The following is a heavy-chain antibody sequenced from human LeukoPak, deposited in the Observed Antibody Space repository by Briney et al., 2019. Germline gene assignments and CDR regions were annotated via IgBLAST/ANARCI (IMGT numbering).Heavy chain of an antibody. D-gene: IGHD3-10*01. V-gene: IGHV1-18*01. J-gene: IGHJ4*02. CDR3: ARLYYYGSGSYYNLDY. CDR1: GYTFISYG. Sequence: ASVKVSCKTSGYTFISYGISWVRQAPGQGLEWMGWLSAYNGNTNFAQKVQGRVTMTTDTSTSTAYVELRSLRSDDTAVYYCARLYYYGSGSYYNLDYWGQGTLVTVSP. CDR2: LSAYNGNT.